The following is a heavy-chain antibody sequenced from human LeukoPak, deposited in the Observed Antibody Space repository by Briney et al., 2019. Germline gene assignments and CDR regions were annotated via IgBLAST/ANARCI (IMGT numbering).Heavy chain of an antibody. CDR1: GGSISSSSYY. D-gene: IGHD3-10*01. V-gene: IGHV4-39*07. J-gene: IGHJ5*02. CDR3: ARDVRLLWFGEWGNWFDP. Sequence: SETLSLTCTVSGGSISSSSYYWGWIRQPPGKGLEWIGRIYYSGSTYYNPSLKSRVTISVDTSKNQFSLKLSSVTAADTAVYYCARDVRLLWFGEWGNWFDPWGQGTLVTVSS. CDR2: IYYSGST.